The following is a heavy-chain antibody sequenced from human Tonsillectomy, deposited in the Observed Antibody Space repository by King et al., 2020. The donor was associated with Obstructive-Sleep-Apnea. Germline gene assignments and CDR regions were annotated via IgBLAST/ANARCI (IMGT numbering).Heavy chain of an antibody. J-gene: IGHJ4*02. Sequence: QLQESGPGLVKPSETLSLTCTVSGGSISDNNYFWGWVRQSPERGLECIGSFLYSGRTNHNPSLKSRVTISADTSKNQFSLRLSSVTAADTAIYYCARHVRGNAEYFGSGTFFDSWGQGTLITVSS. CDR2: FLYSGRT. D-gene: IGHD3-10*01. CDR1: GGSISDNNYF. CDR3: ARHVRGNAEYFGSGTFFDS. V-gene: IGHV4-39*01.